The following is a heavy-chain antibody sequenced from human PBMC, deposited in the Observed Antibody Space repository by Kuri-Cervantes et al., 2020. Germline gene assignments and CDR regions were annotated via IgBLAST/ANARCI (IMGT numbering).Heavy chain of an antibody. V-gene: IGHV4-59*01. J-gene: IGHJ4*02. CDR2: IYYSGST. D-gene: IGHD6-13*01. CDR3: ARGRWQQLVPPFGY. Sequence: GSLRLSCTVSGGSISSYYWSWIRQPPGKGLEWIGYIYYSGSTNYNPSLKSRVTISVDTSKNQFSLKLSSVTAADTAVYYCARGRWQQLVPPFGYWGQGTLVTVSS. CDR1: GGSISSYY.